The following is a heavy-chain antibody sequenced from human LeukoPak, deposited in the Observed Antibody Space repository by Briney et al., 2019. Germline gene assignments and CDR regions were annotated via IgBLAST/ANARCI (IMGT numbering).Heavy chain of an antibody. CDR3: ARGIQIRFYSVDV. V-gene: IGHV4-59*01. CDR2: IYYGGST. CDR1: GGSISSYY. Sequence: PSETLSLTCTVSGGSISSYYWSWIRQPPGKGLEWIGYIYYGGSTNYNPSLKSRVTVSVDTSKNQFSVKLNSVTAADTAVYYCARGIQIRFYSVDVWGKGTTVTVSS. D-gene: IGHD5-18*01. J-gene: IGHJ6*04.